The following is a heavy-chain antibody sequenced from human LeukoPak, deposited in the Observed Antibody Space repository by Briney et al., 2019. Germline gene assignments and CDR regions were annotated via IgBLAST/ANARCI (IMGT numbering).Heavy chain of an antibody. CDR2: INPSGGST. V-gene: IGHV1-46*01. CDR1: GYTFTGYY. J-gene: IGHJ6*03. D-gene: IGHD2-15*01. Sequence: GASVKVSCKASGYTFTGYYMHWVRQAPGQGLEWMGIINPSGGSTSYAQKFQGRVTMTRDTSTSTVYMELSSLRSEDTAVYYCARDIVVTSYYYYMDVWGKGTTVTISS. CDR3: ARDIVVTSYYYYMDV.